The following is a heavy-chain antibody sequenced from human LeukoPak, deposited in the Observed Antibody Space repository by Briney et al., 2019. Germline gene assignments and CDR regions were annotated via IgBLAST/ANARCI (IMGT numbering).Heavy chain of an antibody. CDR3: AKIGFPTTVLTPGTVW. J-gene: IGHJ4*02. CDR2: ISNSGGST. V-gene: IGHV3-23*01. Sequence: GGSLRLSCAASGFTFSSYDMTWVRQAPGKGLEWVSAISNSGGSTHYADSVKGRFTISRDNSKSTLYLQMSSLRAEDTAVYYCAKIGFPTTVLTPGTVWWGQGTLVTVSS. D-gene: IGHD4-23*01. CDR1: GFTFSSYD.